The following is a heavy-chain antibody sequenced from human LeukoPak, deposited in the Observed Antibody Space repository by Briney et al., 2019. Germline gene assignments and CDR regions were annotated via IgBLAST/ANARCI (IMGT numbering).Heavy chain of an antibody. CDR3: SRGGDYGDLQSFDF. J-gene: IGHJ4*01. D-gene: IGHD4-17*01. V-gene: IGHV4-59*01. CDR1: GRSINKYY. Sequence: SETLSLTCTVSGRSINKYYWSWLRQPPGKGLEWIGYIYYRGSTNYNPSLKSRVTFSIDTSKNQFSLKLNSVTAADTAVYYCSRGGDYGDLQSFDFWGQGTLVTVSS. CDR2: IYYRGST.